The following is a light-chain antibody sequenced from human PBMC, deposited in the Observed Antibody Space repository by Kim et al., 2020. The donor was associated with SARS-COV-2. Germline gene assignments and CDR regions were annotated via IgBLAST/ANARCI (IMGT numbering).Light chain of an antibody. CDR2: GAS. V-gene: IGKV3-15*01. Sequence: SPGERATLSCRASLSVRGNLAWYQQKPGQAPRLLIYGASTRATDIPARFSGSGSGTEFTLTISSLQSEDFAVYYCQQYYNWPPWTFGQGTKVDIK. CDR3: QQYYNWPPWT. J-gene: IGKJ1*01. CDR1: LSVRGN.